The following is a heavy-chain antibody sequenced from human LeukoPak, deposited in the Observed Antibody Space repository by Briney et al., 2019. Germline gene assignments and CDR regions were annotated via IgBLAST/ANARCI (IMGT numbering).Heavy chain of an antibody. D-gene: IGHD6-19*01. CDR1: GGSISSSSYY. CDR3: ARGWVAVAGIDY. V-gene: IGHV4-39*07. CDR2: IYYSGST. Sequence: SETLSLTCTVSGGSISSSSYYWGWIRQPPGKGLEWIGSIYYSGSTYYNPSLKSRVTISVDTSKNQFSLKLSSVTAADTAVYYCARGWVAVAGIDYWGQGTLVTVSS. J-gene: IGHJ4*02.